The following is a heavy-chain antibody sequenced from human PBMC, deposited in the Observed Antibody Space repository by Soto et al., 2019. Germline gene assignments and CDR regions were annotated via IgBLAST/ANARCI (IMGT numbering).Heavy chain of an antibody. CDR1: GGTFSSYT. D-gene: IGHD3-3*01. V-gene: IGHV1-69*02. Sequence: SVKVSCKASGGTFSSYTISWVRQAPGQGLEWMGRIIPILGIANYAQKFQGRVTITADKSTSTAYMELSSLRSEDTAVYYCARKAVGLEWLPHRTAFDIWGQGTMVTVSS. J-gene: IGHJ3*02. CDR3: ARKAVGLEWLPHRTAFDI. CDR2: IIPILGIA.